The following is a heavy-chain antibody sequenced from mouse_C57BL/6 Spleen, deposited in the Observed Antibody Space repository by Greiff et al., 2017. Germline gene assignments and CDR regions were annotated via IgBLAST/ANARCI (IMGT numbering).Heavy chain of an antibody. Sequence: VQLQQSGPELVKPGASVKISCKASGYAFSSSWMNWVKQRPGKGLAWIGRSYPGAGDTNYNGQFKGQATLTADKSSSAAYRQLSSLTSEDSAVYLCARGYEYDGAWFAYWGQGTLVSVSA. CDR2: SYPGAGDT. J-gene: IGHJ3*01. CDR1: GYAFSSSW. D-gene: IGHD2-4*01. V-gene: IGHV1-82*01. CDR3: ARGYEYDGAWFAY.